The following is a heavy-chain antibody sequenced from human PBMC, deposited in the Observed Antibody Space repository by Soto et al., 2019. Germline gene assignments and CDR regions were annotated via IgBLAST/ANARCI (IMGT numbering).Heavy chain of an antibody. Sequence: QVQLVPSGAEVKKSGASVKVSCQASGYTFTGYYMHWVRQAPGQGLEWMGWINPNSGGTNYAQKFQGWVTMTRDTSISTGDMELGRLRSDDTAVYYCARAGYSYAYGWYFDYWGQGTLVTVSS. J-gene: IGHJ4*02. D-gene: IGHD5-18*01. CDR3: ARAGYSYAYGWYFDY. CDR2: INPNSGGT. V-gene: IGHV1-2*04. CDR1: GYTFTGYY.